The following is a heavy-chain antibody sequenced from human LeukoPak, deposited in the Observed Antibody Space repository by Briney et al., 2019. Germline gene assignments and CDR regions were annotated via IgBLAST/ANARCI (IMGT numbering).Heavy chain of an antibody. Sequence: PGGSLRLSCAASGFTVSSNYMSWVRQAPGKGVEWVSVIYSGGSTYYADSVKGRFTISRDNSKNTLYLQMNSLRAEDTAVYYCAKDASGSYYMDVWGKGTTVTVSS. J-gene: IGHJ6*03. V-gene: IGHV3-66*01. CDR1: GFTVSSNY. CDR2: IYSGGST. D-gene: IGHD3-10*01. CDR3: AKDASGSYYMDV.